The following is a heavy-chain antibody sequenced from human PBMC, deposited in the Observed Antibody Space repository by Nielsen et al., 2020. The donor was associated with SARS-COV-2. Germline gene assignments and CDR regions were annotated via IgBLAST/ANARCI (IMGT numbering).Heavy chain of an antibody. J-gene: IGHJ6*02. V-gene: IGHV1-46*01. D-gene: IGHD5-18*01. Sequence: ASVKVSCKASGYTFTSYYMHWVRQAPGQGLEWMGIINPSGGSTSYAQKFQGRVTMTRDTSTSTVYMELSSLRSEDTAVYYCARVQGSYGYYYYYGKDVWGQGTTVTVSS. CDR1: GYTFTSYY. CDR2: INPSGGST. CDR3: ARVQGSYGYYYYYGKDV.